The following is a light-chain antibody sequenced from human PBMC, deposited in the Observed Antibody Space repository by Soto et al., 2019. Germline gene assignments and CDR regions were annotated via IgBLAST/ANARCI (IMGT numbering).Light chain of an antibody. CDR3: SSYTSSSPYV. CDR2: EVN. Sequence: QSVLTQPASVSGSPGQSITISCTGTSSDVGGYNYVSWYQQHPGKAPKLMIYEVNNRPSGVSNRFSGSKSGNTASLTISGLQADDEADYYCSSYTSSSPYVFGTGTKVTV. V-gene: IGLV2-14*01. CDR1: SSDVGGYNY. J-gene: IGLJ1*01.